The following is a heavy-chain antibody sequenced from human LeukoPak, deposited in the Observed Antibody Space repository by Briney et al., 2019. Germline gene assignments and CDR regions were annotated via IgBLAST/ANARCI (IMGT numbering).Heavy chain of an antibody. J-gene: IGHJ4*02. Sequence: GGSLRLSCAAFGLTYSNTWMNWLRQAPGKGLEWVGRIKRIYDGGTADYAAPVKGRFTVSRYDSVNTLYLQLICLYCEDTAVYYCAAQGGSGDLRYWGQGTLVTVSS. CDR3: AAQGGSGDLRY. D-gene: IGHD4-17*01. V-gene: IGHV3-15*01. CDR1: GLTYSNTW. CDR2: IKRIYDGGTA.